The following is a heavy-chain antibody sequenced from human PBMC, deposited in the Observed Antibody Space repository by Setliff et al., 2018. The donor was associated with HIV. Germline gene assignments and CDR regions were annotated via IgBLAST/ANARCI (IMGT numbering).Heavy chain of an antibody. J-gene: IGHJ4*02. CDR1: GYTFTVNH. CDR3: ARDAGAPGRGNPLDY. D-gene: IGHD3-10*01. V-gene: IGHV1-2*02. Sequence: ASVKVSCKTSGYTFTVNHLHWVRQAPGQGVEWVGKISPDSGDTFYALKFQGRVTLTRDTSITTAYMELSTLRDDDTAVYYCARDAGAPGRGNPLDYWGQGTLVTVSS. CDR2: ISPDSGDT.